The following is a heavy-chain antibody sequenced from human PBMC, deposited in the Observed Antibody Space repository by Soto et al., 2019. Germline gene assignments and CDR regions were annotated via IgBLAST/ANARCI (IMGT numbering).Heavy chain of an antibody. CDR1: GFTFNNFW. J-gene: IGHJ4*02. D-gene: IGHD1-26*01. Sequence: VGSLRLSCAGSGFTFNNFWMHWVRQAPGKGLVCVARINTDGSVTSHADSVKGRFTISRDNAKSTLYLQMNSLRAEDSARYYCARPTGLGATNYWGRGTLLTVSS. V-gene: IGHV3-74*01. CDR3: ARPTGLGATNY. CDR2: INTDGSVT.